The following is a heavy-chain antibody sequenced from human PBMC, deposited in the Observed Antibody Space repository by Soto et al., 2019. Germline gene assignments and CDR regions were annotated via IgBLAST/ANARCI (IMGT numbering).Heavy chain of an antibody. CDR1: GYSFTSYW. D-gene: IGHD5-18*01. V-gene: IGHV5-51*01. CDR3: ARHSVHLWSDNWFDP. Sequence: PGESLKISCKGSGYSFTSYWIGWVRQMPGKGLEWMGIIYPGDSDTRYSPSFQGQVTISADKSISTAYLQWSSLKASDTAMYYCARHSVHLWSDNWFDPWGQGTLVTVSS. J-gene: IGHJ5*02. CDR2: IYPGDSDT.